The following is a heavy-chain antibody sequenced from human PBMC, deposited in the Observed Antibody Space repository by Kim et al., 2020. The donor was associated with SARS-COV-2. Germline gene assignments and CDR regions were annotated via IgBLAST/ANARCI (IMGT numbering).Heavy chain of an antibody. D-gene: IGHD1-26*01. CDR2: IYYSGST. J-gene: IGHJ3*02. CDR1: GGSISSSSYY. V-gene: IGHV4-39*07. CDR3: ARDINDYSGSYSDAFDI. Sequence: SETLSLTCPVSGGSISSSSYYWGWIRQPPGKGLEWIGSIYYSGSTYYNPSLKSRVTISVDTSKNQFSLKLSSVTAADTAVYHCARDINDYSGSYSDAFDIWGQGTMVTVSS.